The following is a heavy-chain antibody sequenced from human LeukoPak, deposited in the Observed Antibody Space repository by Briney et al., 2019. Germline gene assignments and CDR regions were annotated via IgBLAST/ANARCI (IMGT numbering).Heavy chain of an antibody. J-gene: IGHJ4*02. D-gene: IGHD2-21*01. Sequence: GGSLRLSCAASGFTFSIYSMNWVRQAPGKGLERASYITSTSGTIYYTDSVKGRFTISRDNAKNSLYLQMNSLRAEDTAVYYCARVAPGHDIGRGYFDYWGQGTLVTTSS. CDR3: ARVAPGHDIGRGYFDY. CDR1: GFTFSIYS. V-gene: IGHV3-48*01. CDR2: ITSTSGTI.